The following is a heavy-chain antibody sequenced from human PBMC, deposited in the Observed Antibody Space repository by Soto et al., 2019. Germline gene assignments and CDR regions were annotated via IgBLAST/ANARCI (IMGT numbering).Heavy chain of an antibody. CDR2: ISYDGSNK. CDR3: AKNSGKYNNYGMDV. Sequence: GGSLRLSCAASGFTFSSYGMHWVRQAPGKGLEWVAVISYDGSNKYYADSVKGRFTISRDNSKNTLYLQMNSLRAEDTAVYYCAKNSGKYNNYGMDVWGQVSTVTVSS. V-gene: IGHV3-30*18. J-gene: IGHJ6*02. CDR1: GFTFSSYG. D-gene: IGHD2-15*01.